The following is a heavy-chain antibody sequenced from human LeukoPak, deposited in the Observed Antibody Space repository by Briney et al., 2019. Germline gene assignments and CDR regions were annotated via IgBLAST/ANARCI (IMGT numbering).Heavy chain of an antibody. CDR1: GFTFSSYG. CDR2: ISYDGSNK. V-gene: IGHV3-30*18. D-gene: IGHD3-10*01. CDR3: AKDPRGGFGELSWGIDY. J-gene: IGHJ4*02. Sequence: GESLRLSCAASGFTFSSYGMHWVRQAPGKGLEWVALISYDGSNKYYTDSVKGRFTISRDNSKNTLYLQMNSLRADDTAVYYCAKDPRGGFGELSWGIDYWGQGTLVTVSS.